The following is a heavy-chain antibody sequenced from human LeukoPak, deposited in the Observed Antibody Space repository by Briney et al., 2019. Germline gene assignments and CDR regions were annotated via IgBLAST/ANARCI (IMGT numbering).Heavy chain of an antibody. CDR1: GFTFSSYA. Sequence: GRSLRLSCAASGFTFSSYAMSWVRQAPGKGLEWVSAISGSGGSTYYADSVKGRFTISRDNSKNTLYLQMNSLRAEDTAVYYCAKFRDYYYYYYMDVWGKGTTVTVSS. V-gene: IGHV3-23*01. CDR2: ISGSGGST. J-gene: IGHJ6*03. CDR3: AKFRDYYYYYYMDV.